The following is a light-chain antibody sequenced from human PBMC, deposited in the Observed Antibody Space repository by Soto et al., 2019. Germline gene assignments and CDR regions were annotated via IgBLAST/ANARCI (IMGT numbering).Light chain of an antibody. CDR3: QQYNDSFPYT. J-gene: IGKJ2*01. V-gene: IGKV1-5*03. CDR1: QSIGTW. Sequence: DIQLTQSPSTLSASVGDRVTITCRASQSIGTWLAWYQQKPGTVPKLLIYKASTLQSGVPSRFSGSRSGTEFTLTGSSLQPDDFATYYCQQYNDSFPYTFGQGTKVDIK. CDR2: KAS.